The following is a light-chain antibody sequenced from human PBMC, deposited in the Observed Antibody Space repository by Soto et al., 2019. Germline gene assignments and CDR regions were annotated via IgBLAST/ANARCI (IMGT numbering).Light chain of an antibody. CDR2: DAS. V-gene: IGKV1-12*01. J-gene: IGKJ5*01. Sequence: DIQMTQSPSSVSASVGDRVTITCRASQGVSSWLAWFQQKPGKAPKLLIYDASSLQSGVPSRFSGRGSGAEYTLTISSLQPEDFATYFCQHSYSNFPITFGQGTRLEI. CDR3: QHSYSNFPIT. CDR1: QGVSSW.